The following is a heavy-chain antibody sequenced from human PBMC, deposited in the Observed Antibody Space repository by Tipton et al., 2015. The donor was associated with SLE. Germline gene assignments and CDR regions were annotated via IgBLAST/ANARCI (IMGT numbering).Heavy chain of an antibody. D-gene: IGHD3-10*01. V-gene: IGHV4-34*01. CDR2: INHSGST. Sequence: TLSLTCAVYGGSFSGYYWSWIRQPPGKGLEWIGEINHSGSTNYNPSLKSRVTISVDTSKNQFSLKLSSVTAADTAVYYCARGLEGRYYFDYWGQGTLVTVSS. CDR1: GGSFSGYY. J-gene: IGHJ4*02. CDR3: ARGLEGRYYFDY.